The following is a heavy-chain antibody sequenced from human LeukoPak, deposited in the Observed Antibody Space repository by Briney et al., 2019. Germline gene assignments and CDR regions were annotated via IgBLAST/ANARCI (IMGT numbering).Heavy chain of an antibody. CDR3: ARLIPGFGELLLEASDP. CDR1: GYTFTSYG. D-gene: IGHD3-10*01. CDR2: ISAYNGNT. J-gene: IGHJ5*02. V-gene: IGHV1-18*01. Sequence: GSSVKVSCKASGYTFTSYGISWVRQAPGQGLEWMGWISAYNGNTNYAQKLQGRVTMTTDTSTSTAYMELRSLRSDDTAVYYCARLIPGFGELLLEASDPWGQGTLVTVSS.